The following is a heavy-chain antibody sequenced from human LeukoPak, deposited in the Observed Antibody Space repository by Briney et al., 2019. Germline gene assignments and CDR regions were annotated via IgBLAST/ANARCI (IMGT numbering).Heavy chain of an antibody. V-gene: IGHV1-8*02. CDR2: MNPNSGNT. J-gene: IGHJ3*02. CDR3: ARAPLKDIVVVVAARGDDAFDI. D-gene: IGHD2-15*01. CDR1: GYTFTSYG. Sequence: ASVKVSCKASGYTFTSYGISWVRQAPGQGLEWMGWMNPNSGNTGYAQKFQGRVTMTRNTSISTAYMELSSLRSEDTAVYYCARAPLKDIVVVVAARGDDAFDIWGQGTMVTVSS.